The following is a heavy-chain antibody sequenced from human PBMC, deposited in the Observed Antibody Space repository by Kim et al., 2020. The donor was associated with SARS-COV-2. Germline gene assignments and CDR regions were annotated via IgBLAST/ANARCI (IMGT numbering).Heavy chain of an antibody. Sequence: EQKFQGRVTMTRDTSTSTVYMELSSLRSEDTAVYYCASTYSSSWYGAFDYWGQGTLVTVSS. D-gene: IGHD6-13*01. J-gene: IGHJ4*02. CDR3: ASTYSSSWYGAFDY. V-gene: IGHV1-46*01.